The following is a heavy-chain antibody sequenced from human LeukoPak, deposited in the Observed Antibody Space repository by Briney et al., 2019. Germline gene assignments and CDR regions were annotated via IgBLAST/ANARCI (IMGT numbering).Heavy chain of an antibody. CDR1: GFTFSSYW. J-gene: IGHJ4*02. V-gene: IGHV3-7*01. Sequence: PGGSLRLSCAASGFTFSSYWMSWVRQAPGKGLEWVANIKQDGSEKYYVDSVKGRFTISRDNAKNSLYLQMNSLRAEDTAVYYGAGEDGAAAGPFFDYWGQGTLVTVSS. CDR3: AGEDGAAAGPFFDY. D-gene: IGHD6-13*01. CDR2: IKQDGSEK.